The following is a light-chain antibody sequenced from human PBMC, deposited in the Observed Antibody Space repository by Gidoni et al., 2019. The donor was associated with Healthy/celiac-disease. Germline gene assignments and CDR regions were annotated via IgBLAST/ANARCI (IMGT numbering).Light chain of an antibody. V-gene: IGKV2-28*01. CDR2: SGS. CDR3: MRALQTPPT. Sequence: VLTPSPLPLPVTPGEPASISCRSSQSLLHSNGYNYLDWYLQKPGQSPQLLTYSGSNRASGVPDRFSGSGSGTEFTLKISRVEAEDVGVYYCMRALQTPPTFGQGTKVEIK. CDR1: QSLLHSNGYNY. J-gene: IGKJ1*01.